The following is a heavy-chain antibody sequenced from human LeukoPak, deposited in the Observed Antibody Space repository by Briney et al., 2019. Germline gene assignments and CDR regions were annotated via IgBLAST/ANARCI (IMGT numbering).Heavy chain of an antibody. Sequence: GGSLRLSCAASGFTFSSYSMNWVRQAPGKGLEWVSYISSSSSTIYYADSVKGRFTISRDNAKNSLYLQMNSLRAEDTAVYYCARDMVRGVFTTRTIDYWGQGTLVTVSS. CDR3: ARDMVRGVFTTRTIDY. D-gene: IGHD3-10*01. V-gene: IGHV3-48*01. J-gene: IGHJ4*02. CDR1: GFTFSSYS. CDR2: ISSSSSTI.